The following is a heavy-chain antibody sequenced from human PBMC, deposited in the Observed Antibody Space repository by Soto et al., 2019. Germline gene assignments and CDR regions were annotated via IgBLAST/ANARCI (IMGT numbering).Heavy chain of an antibody. D-gene: IGHD3-10*01. Sequence: GSLRLSCAASGFTITSYWMNWVRQAPGKGLEWVANIKQDGSEKYYVDSVKGRFTLSRDTAKNSLYLQMNSLRAEDTAVYYCARSQSGGYDYWVQGTLVTVSS. CDR1: GFTITSYW. CDR2: IKQDGSEK. J-gene: IGHJ4*02. V-gene: IGHV3-7*03. CDR3: ARSQSGGYDY.